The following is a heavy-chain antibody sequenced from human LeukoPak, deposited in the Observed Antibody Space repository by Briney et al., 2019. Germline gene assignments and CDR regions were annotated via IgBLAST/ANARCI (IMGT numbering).Heavy chain of an antibody. J-gene: IGHJ6*03. CDR2: TYYRSKW. Sequence: SQTLSLTCAISGDSVSSNSAAWNWIRQSPSRGLEWLGRTYYRSKWSKNQFSLQLNSVTPEDTAVYYCARDPCSHCSGHYYMDVWGKGTTVTVSS. D-gene: IGHD2-15*01. CDR3: ARDPCSHCSGHYYMDV. V-gene: IGHV6-1*01. CDR1: GDSVSSNSAA.